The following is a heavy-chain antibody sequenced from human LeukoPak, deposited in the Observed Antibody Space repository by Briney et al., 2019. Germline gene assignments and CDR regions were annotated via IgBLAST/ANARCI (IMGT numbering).Heavy chain of an antibody. CDR2: IHPEDTEP. CDR1: GDTLTELS. CDR3: RTLNVLRYLRWPGKFYYYMDV. D-gene: IGHD3-9*01. V-gene: IGHV1-24*01. Sequence: GASVKVSCKVSGDTLTELSMNWVRQAPGKGLEWMGGIHPEDTEPIYAQKFQGRVTMTVDTSTETAYMEVSSLPYEDTAVYCCRTLNVLRYLRWPGKFYYYMDVWGKGTTVTVSS. J-gene: IGHJ6*03.